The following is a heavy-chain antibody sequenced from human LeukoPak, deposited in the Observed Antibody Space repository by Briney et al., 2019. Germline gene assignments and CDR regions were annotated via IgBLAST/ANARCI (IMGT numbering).Heavy chain of an antibody. J-gene: IGHJ4*02. CDR2: MNPDSGHT. Sequence: GASVEVCCKASGYTFTSHEIIWVRQATGQGLEWMGWMNPDSGHTASTQKIQGRVTLTTLNSINTAYMQLSSLTSEDTAVYYCALTRGGLSYWGQGALVIVSS. D-gene: IGHD3-10*01. CDR3: ALTRGGLSY. CDR1: GYTFTSHE. V-gene: IGHV1-8*01.